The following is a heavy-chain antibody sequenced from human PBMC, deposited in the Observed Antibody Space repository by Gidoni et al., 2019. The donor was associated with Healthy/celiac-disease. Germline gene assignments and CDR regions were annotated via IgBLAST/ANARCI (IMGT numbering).Heavy chain of an antibody. Sequence: QVQLQESGPGLVKPSETLSLTCTVSGGSISRYYWSWIRQPPGKGLEWIGYIYYSGSTNYNPSLKSRVTISVDTSKNQFSLKLSSVTAADTAVYYCARDRDGSYYGMDVWGQGTTVTVSS. CDR1: GGSISRYY. CDR2: IYYSGST. D-gene: IGHD3-10*01. V-gene: IGHV4-59*01. J-gene: IGHJ6*02. CDR3: ARDRDGSYYGMDV.